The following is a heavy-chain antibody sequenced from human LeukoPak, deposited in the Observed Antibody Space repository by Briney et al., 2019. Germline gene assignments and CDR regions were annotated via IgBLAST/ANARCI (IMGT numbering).Heavy chain of an antibody. CDR2: ICPGDSDA. CDR1: GNIFSDDC. V-gene: IGHV5-51*01. J-gene: IGHJ4*02. Sequence: GESLKISCKASGNIFSDDCIAWVRRMPGKGLEWMGIICPGDSDARYSPSFQGQVTISADKSISTAYLQWSSLKASETAMYYCARRYCTSTSCFHLDYWGQGTLVTASS. D-gene: IGHD2-2*01. CDR3: ARRYCTSTSCFHLDY.